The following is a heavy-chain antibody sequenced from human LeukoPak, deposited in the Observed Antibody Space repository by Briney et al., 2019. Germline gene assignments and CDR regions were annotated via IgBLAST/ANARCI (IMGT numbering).Heavy chain of an antibody. Sequence: ASVKVSCKVSGYTLTELSMHWVRQAPGKGLEWMGGFDPEDGETIYAQKFQGRVTMTEDTSTDTAYMELSSLRSEDTAVYCCATGQPRITMIVVVPGGYYFDYWGQETLVTVSS. J-gene: IGHJ4*02. CDR2: FDPEDGET. D-gene: IGHD3-22*01. V-gene: IGHV1-24*01. CDR1: GYTLTELS. CDR3: ATGQPRITMIVVVPGGYYFDY.